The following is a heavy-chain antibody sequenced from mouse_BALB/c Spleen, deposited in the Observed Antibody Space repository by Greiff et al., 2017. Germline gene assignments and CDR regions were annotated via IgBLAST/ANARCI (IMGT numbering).Heavy chain of an antibody. D-gene: IGHD2-4*01. CDR2: IYPGSGST. J-gene: IGHJ4*01. CDR3: TRERAYDYGRGYYAMDY. Sequence: LQQPGSELVRPGASVKLSCKASGYTFTSSWMHWVKQRPGQGLEWIGNIYPGSGSTNYDEKFKSKATLTVDTSSSTAYMQLSSLTSEDSAVYYCTRERAYDYGRGYYAMDYWGQGTSVTVSS. V-gene: IGHV1S22*01. CDR1: GYTFTSSW.